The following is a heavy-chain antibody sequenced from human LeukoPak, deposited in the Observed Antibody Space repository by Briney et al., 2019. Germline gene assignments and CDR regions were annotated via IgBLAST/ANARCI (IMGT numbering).Heavy chain of an antibody. CDR3: AREHPDRYNWNYFDY. V-gene: IGHV4-59*01. CDR1: GGSISSYY. D-gene: IGHD1-20*01. Sequence: SETLSLTCTVSGGSISSYYWSWIRQPPGKGLEWIGYIYYSGSTNYNPSLKSRVTISVDTSKNQFSLKLSSVTAADTAVYYCAREHPDRYNWNYFDYWGQGTLVTVSS. CDR2: IYYSGST. J-gene: IGHJ4*02.